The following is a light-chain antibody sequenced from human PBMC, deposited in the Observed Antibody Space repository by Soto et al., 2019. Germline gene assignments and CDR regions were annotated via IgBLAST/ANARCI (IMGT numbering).Light chain of an antibody. J-gene: IGKJ5*01. CDR2: HTS. CDR3: QQRSNWPTIT. CDR1: QHVSSNF. Sequence: VLRQSPETLSLSQGERATLSCRAIQHVSSNFLAWYQQRPGQAPSLLIYHTSSRATGIPDRFSGSGSGTDFTLTISSLEPEDFAVYYCQQRSNWPTITFGQGTRLEIK. V-gene: IGKV3D-20*02.